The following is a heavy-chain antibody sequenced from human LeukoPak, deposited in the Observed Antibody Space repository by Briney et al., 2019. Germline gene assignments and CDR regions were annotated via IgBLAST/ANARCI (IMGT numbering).Heavy chain of an antibody. V-gene: IGHV3-30*18. CDR3: AKDPTAGWGYGGNRHYFDY. Sequence: GGSLRLFCVASGYPFSSYSMNWIRQAPGKGLEWVAVISYDGSNKYFADSVKGRFTISRDDSKNTLYLQMNSLRAEDTAVYYCAKDPTAGWGYGGNRHYFDYWGQGTLVTVSS. CDR1: GYPFSSYS. J-gene: IGHJ4*02. CDR2: ISYDGSNK. D-gene: IGHD4-23*01.